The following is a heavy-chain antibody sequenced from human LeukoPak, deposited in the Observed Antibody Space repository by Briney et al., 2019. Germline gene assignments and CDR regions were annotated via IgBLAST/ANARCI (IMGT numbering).Heavy chain of an antibody. CDR1: GFSFKTYG. D-gene: IGHD6-19*01. Sequence: GGSLRLSCAASGFSFKTYGMTWVRQAPGKGLEWVSAISGSGDRTFYADSVKGRFTVSRDSFKNTLSLQMNSLRAEDTAIYAKVRVQWWYFDLWGRGTLVTVSS. CDR3: VRVQWWYFDL. CDR2: ISGSGDRT. V-gene: IGHV3-23*01. J-gene: IGHJ2*01.